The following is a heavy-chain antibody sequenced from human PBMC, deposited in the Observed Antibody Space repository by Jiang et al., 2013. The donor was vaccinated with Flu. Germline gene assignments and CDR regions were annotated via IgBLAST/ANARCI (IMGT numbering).Heavy chain of an antibody. D-gene: IGHD6-13*01. V-gene: IGHV4-30-4*01. J-gene: IGHJ4*02. CDR1: SISSGDYY. CDR3: ARDTLEGGDLAAGIVDY. Sequence: SISSGDYYWSWIRQPPREGPGVDWVHLLQWEHLLQPSLKSRVTISVDTSKNQFSLKLSSVTAADTAVYYCARDTLEGGDLAAGIVDYWGQGTLVTVSS. CDR2: LLQWEH.